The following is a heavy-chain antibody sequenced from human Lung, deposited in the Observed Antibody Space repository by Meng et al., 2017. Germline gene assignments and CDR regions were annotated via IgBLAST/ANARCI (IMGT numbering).Heavy chain of an antibody. Sequence: QGQVQGRGAGVVRAWGRVALACGGSGGSVREYDLSGSRQPRGKGLEWIGEINHSGSTTYNPSLESRATISVDTSQNNLSLKLSSVTAADSAVYYCARGPTTMAHDFDYWGQGTLVTVPS. CDR2: INHSGST. J-gene: IGHJ4*02. CDR3: ARGPTTMAHDFDY. CDR1: GGSVREYD. D-gene: IGHD4-11*01. V-gene: IGHV4-34*01.